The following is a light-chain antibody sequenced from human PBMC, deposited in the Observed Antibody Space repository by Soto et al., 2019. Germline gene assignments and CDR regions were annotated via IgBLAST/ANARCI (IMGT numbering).Light chain of an antibody. CDR1: QSISRY. Sequence: IVLTQSPGTLSLSPGERTTLSCRASQSISRYLAWYQQKPGQGPRLLIYGASSRATGTPARFSGSGSGTEFTLTISSLQSEDFAVYYCQQYNNWPPTWTFGQGTKVDI. J-gene: IGKJ1*01. V-gene: IGKV3D-15*01. CDR2: GAS. CDR3: QQYNNWPPTWT.